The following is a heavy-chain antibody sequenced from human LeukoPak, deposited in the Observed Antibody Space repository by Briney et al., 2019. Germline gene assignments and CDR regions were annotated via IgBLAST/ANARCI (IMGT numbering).Heavy chain of an antibody. J-gene: IGHJ4*02. V-gene: IGHV4-59*08. CDR1: GGSISSYY. D-gene: IGHD3-16*01. CDR2: IYYSGST. CDR3: ARIPRLGGYYFDY. Sequence: SETLSLTCTVSGGSISSYYWSWIRQPPGKGLEWIGYIYYSGSTNYNPSLKSRVTISVDTSKNQFSLKLSSVTAADTAVYFCARIPRLGGYYFDYWGQGTLVTVSS.